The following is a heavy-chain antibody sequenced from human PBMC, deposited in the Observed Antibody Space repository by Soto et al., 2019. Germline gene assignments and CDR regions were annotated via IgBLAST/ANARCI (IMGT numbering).Heavy chain of an antibody. CDR2: IIPIFGTA. CDR3: ALAMVRGVIITWFDY. CDR1: GGTFSSYA. Sequence: QVQLVQSGAEVKKPGSSVKVSCTASGGTFSSYAISWVRQAPGQGLEWMGGIIPIFGTANYAQKFQGRVTITADESTSTAYMELSSLRSEDTAVYYCALAMVRGVIITWFDYWGQGTLVTVSS. D-gene: IGHD3-10*01. J-gene: IGHJ4*02. V-gene: IGHV1-69*01.